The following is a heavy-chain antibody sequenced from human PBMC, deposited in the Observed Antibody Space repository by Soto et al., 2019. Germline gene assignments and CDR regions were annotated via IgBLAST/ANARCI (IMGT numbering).Heavy chain of an antibody. Sequence: EVQLVESGGGLVQPGGSLRLSCAVSGFTVSSNYMTWVRQAPGKGLEWVSVIYPGGNTYYADLVKGRFTISRDNSKNTVYLQMNSLRAEDTAVYYCATIRSSGGYDYRWVQGTLVTVSS. CDR1: GFTVSSNY. D-gene: IGHD5-12*01. CDR3: ATIRSSGGYDYR. CDR2: IYPGGNT. V-gene: IGHV3-66*01. J-gene: IGHJ4*02.